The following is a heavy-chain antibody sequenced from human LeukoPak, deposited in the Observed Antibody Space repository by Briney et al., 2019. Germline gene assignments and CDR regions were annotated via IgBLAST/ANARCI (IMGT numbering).Heavy chain of an antibody. J-gene: IGHJ4*02. V-gene: IGHV3-23*01. Sequence: GGSLRLSCAASGFTLSNAWMNWVRQAPGKGLEWVSAISGSGGSTYYADSVKGRFTISRDNSKNTLYLQMNSLRAEDTAVYYCAKVLASGSYYPFDYWGQGTLVTVSS. CDR3: AKVLASGSYYPFDY. CDR2: ISGSGGST. CDR1: GFTLSNAW. D-gene: IGHD3-10*01.